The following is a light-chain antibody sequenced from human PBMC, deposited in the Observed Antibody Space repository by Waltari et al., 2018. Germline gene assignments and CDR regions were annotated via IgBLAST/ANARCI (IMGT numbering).Light chain of an antibody. CDR2: DNK. Sequence: QSVLTQPPSVSGAPGQRVTISCTGSSSNIGGYYVYWYQQFPGMAPKLLIYDNKKRPSGVSDRFSGSKSGTSASLTITGLQTEDEADYYCQSYDSSLSAYIFGAGTRLAVL. J-gene: IGLJ1*01. CDR3: QSYDSSLSAYI. V-gene: IGLV1-40*01. CDR1: SSNIGGYY.